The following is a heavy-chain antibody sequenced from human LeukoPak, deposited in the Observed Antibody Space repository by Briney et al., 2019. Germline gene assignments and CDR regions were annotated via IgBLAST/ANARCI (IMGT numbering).Heavy chain of an antibody. J-gene: IGHJ3*02. CDR1: GFSFSEHG. V-gene: IGHV3-33*01. D-gene: IGHD3-10*01. Sequence: GGSLRLSCAASGFSFSEHGMHWVRQAPGKGPEWVTVTWDDGSNNHYADSVKGRFTISRDNSKNTVYLEMNSLRAEDTAVYDCARDRYFGSDGFDIWGPGTMVIVSS. CDR2: TWDDGSNN. CDR3: ARDRYFGSDGFDI.